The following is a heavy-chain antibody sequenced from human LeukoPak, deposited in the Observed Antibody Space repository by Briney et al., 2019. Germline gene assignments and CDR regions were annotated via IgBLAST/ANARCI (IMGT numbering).Heavy chain of an antibody. D-gene: IGHD3-10*01. CDR2: IYYSGST. J-gene: IGHJ3*02. CDR1: GGSISSGGYY. CDR3: ARTLLGDGAFDI. V-gene: IGHV4-31*03. Sequence: SQTLSLTCTVSGGSISSGGYYWSWIRQHPGKGLEWIGYIYYSGSTYCNPSLKSRVTISVDTSKNQFSLKLSSVTAADTAVYYCARTLLGDGAFDIWGQGTMVTVSS.